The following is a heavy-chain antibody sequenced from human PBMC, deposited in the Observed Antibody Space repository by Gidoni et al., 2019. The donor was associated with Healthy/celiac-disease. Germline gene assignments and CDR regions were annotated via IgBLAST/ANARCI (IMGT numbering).Heavy chain of an antibody. CDR2: IYHSGST. CDR1: GVSISSGGYY. D-gene: IGHD2-21*01. J-gene: IGHJ4*02. CDR3: AGAAGGCGGEYYSDC. V-gene: IGHV4-31*03. Sequence: QAQLQESVPGLVKPSQTLSPICSVAGVSISSGGYYWSGIRQHQGKGLWWLGHIYHSGSTYYNPSLKSRVTISVDTSKNQFSLKLSCVNVAEKAVYYCAGAAGGCGGEYYSDCWGRGTLVTVSS.